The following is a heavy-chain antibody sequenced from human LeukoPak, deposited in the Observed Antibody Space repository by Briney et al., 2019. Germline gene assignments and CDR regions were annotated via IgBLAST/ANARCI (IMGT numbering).Heavy chain of an antibody. J-gene: IGHJ6*02. V-gene: IGHV3-11*01. CDR1: GFTFSDYY. CDR2: ISSSGSTI. Sequence: GSLRLSCAASGFTFSDYYMSWIRQAPGKGLEWVSYISSSGSTIYYADSVKGRFAISRDNAKNSLYLQMNSLRAEDTAVYYCAREAAGAPYYGMDVWGQGTTVTVSS. CDR3: AREAAGAPYYGMDV. D-gene: IGHD6-13*01.